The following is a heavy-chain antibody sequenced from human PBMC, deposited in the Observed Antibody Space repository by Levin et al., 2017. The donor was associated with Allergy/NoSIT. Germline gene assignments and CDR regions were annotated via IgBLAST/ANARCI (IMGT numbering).Heavy chain of an antibody. D-gene: IGHD3-3*01. CDR2: ISSTGSTI. V-gene: IGHV3-48*03. CDR3: ARQLGNFFSGYNYFDY. CDR1: GFTFSSYE. Sequence: SCAASGFTFSSYEMNWVRRAPGKGLEWVSYISSTGSTIYSADAVKGRFTISRDNAKNSLYLHMNSLRAEDTAVYYCARQLGNFFSGYNYFDYWGQGTLVTVSS. J-gene: IGHJ4*02.